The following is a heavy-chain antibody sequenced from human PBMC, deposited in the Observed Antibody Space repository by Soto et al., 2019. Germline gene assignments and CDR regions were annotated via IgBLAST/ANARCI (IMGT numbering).Heavy chain of an antibody. V-gene: IGHV1-3*01. CDR2: INAGNGNT. J-gene: IGHJ6*02. CDR3: ASSYYYDSSGYSSLYYYYGMDV. D-gene: IGHD3-22*01. Sequence: GASVKVSCKASGYTFSNYGIHWVRQASGQRLEWMGLINAGNGNTKYSQKFQGRVTITRDTSASTAYMELSSLRSEDTAVYYCASSYYYDSSGYSSLYYYYGMDVWGQGTTVTVSS. CDR1: GYTFSNYG.